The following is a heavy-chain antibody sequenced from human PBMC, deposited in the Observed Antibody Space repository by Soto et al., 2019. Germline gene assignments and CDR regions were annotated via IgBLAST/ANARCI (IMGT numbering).Heavy chain of an antibody. Sequence: GGSLRLSCAASGFTFSSYAMSWVRQAPGKGLEWVSAISGSGGSTYYADSVKGRFTISRDNAKNSLYLQMNSLRAEDTAVYYCARDRGYDAHDYYYNAMDVWGQGTMVTVSS. J-gene: IGHJ6*02. CDR2: ISGSGGST. CDR1: GFTFSSYA. V-gene: IGHV3-23*01. CDR3: ARDRGYDAHDYYYNAMDV. D-gene: IGHD2-15*01.